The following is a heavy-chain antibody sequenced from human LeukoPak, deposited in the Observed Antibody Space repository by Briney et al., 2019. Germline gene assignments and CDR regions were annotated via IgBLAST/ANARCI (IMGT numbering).Heavy chain of an antibody. V-gene: IGHV3-23*01. CDR3: ATYGSGSSWFAP. D-gene: IGHD3-10*01. Sequence: GGSLRLSCAASGFTFSSYAMSWVRQAPGKGLEWVSAISGSGGSTYYADSVKGRFTISRDNSKNTLYLQMNSLRAENTAAYYCATYGSGSSWFAPWGQGTLVTVSS. J-gene: IGHJ5*02. CDR1: GFTFSSYA. CDR2: ISGSGGST.